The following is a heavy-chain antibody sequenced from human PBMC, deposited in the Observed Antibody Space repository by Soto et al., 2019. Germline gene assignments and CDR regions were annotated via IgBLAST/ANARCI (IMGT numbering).Heavy chain of an antibody. CDR2: VYHNENT. D-gene: IGHD3-16*01. V-gene: IGHV4-39*01. J-gene: IGHJ5*02. CDR1: GGSINDFAYY. Sequence: PSETLSLICTVSGGSINDFAYYWGWIRQPPGKGLEWIGTVYHNENTYYNPSLKSRVTISVDTAKNQFSLNLRSVAAADTAIYFCARRERYYGSPGWFDPWGQGALVTVSS. CDR3: ARRERYYGSPGWFDP.